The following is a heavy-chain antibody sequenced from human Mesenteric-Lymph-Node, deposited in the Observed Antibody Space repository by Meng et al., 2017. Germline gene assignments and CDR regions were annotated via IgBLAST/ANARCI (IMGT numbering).Heavy chain of an antibody. CDR3: ARLGDCRSTDCLDY. J-gene: IGHJ4*02. CDR1: GGSFSGYY. V-gene: IGHV4-34*01. D-gene: IGHD2-2*01. CDR2: IYYSGTT. Sequence: HGQLQTWGAGLLKPSETLSLICAVCGGSFSGYYCRWIRQPPGKGLEWIGNIYYSGTTYYNPSLKSRVTISVDTSKNQFSLKLSSVSAADTAVYYCARLGDCRSTDCLDYWGQGTLVTVSS.